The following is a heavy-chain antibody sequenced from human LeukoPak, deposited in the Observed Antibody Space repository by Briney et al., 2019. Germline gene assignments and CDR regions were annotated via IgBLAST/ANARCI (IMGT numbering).Heavy chain of an antibody. CDR2: MNPNSGNT. J-gene: IGHJ4*02. D-gene: IGHD1-26*01. V-gene: IGHV1-8*01. Sequence: ASVKVSCKASGYTFTSYDINWVRQATGQGLEWMGWMNPNSGNTGYAQKFQGRVTMTRNTSISTAYMELSSLRAEDTAVYYCARGGPRIVGATSPFDYWGQGTLVTVSS. CDR1: GYTFTSYD. CDR3: ARGGPRIVGATSPFDY.